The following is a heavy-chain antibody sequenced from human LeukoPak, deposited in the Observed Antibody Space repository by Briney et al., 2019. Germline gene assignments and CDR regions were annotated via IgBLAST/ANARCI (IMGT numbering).Heavy chain of an antibody. J-gene: IGHJ4*02. CDR1: GFTFSNAW. D-gene: IGHD3-22*01. V-gene: IGHV3-15*01. CDR2: IKSKTDGGTT. Sequence: GGSLRLSCAASGFTFSNAWMSWVRQAPGKGLEWVGRIKSKTDGGTTDYAAPVKGRFTISRDDSKNTLYLQMNSLKTEDTAVYYCTTDTDSSGYSYFDYWGQGTLVTVSS. CDR3: TTDTDSSGYSYFDY.